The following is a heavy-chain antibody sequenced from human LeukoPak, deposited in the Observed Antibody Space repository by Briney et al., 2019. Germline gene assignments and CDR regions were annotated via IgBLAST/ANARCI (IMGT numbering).Heavy chain of an antibody. D-gene: IGHD3-22*01. J-gene: IGHJ4*02. CDR3: ATTNDGGGYQWGDFFDF. Sequence: SVNVSFKASGGTSNSHAISWVRQAPGQGLAWMGRIIPKLGTTNRAQNFQDRVTLTAYKSTHTAYMELTSLTSDDTAVYYCATTNDGGGYQWGDFFDFWGQGTLVTVSS. CDR2: IIPKLGTT. CDR1: GGTSNSHA. V-gene: IGHV1-69*04.